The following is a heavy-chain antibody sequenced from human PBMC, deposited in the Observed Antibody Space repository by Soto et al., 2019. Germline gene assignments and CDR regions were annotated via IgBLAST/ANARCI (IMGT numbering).Heavy chain of an antibody. V-gene: IGHV1-46*01. D-gene: IGHD3-16*01. CDR2: INPSGGST. CDR3: ARDVGGCMDY. Sequence: ASVKVSCKASGYTFTSYYMHWVRQAPGQGLEWMGIINPSGGSTSYAQKFQVRVTMTGDPSTSTVYRELSSLRSEDTAVYYCARDVGGCMDYWGQGTLVTVS. J-gene: IGHJ4*02. CDR1: GYTFTSYY.